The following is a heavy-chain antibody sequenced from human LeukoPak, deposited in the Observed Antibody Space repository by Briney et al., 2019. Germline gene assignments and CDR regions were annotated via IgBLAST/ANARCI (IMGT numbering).Heavy chain of an antibody. J-gene: IGHJ4*02. CDR2: ISYDGSNK. D-gene: IGHD3-22*01. CDR3: AKDPDITMIVVVINYFDY. V-gene: IGHV3-30*18. CDR1: GFTFSSYG. Sequence: GGSLRLSCAASGFTFSSYGMHWVRQAPGKGLEWVAVISYDGSNKYYADSMKGRFTISRDNSKNTLYLQMNSLRAEDTAVYYCAKDPDITMIVVVINYFDYWGQGTLVTVSS.